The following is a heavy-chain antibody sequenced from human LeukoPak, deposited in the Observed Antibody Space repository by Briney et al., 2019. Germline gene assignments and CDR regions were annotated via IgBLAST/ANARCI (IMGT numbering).Heavy chain of an antibody. J-gene: IGHJ6*02. V-gene: IGHV3-48*03. D-gene: IGHD4-17*01. CDR2: ISSSGSTI. CDR3: ARDMTTVTTPGSDYYYGMDV. Sequence: GGSLRLSCAVSGFTFSSYEMNWVRQAPGKGLEWVSYISSSGSTIYYADSVKGRFTISKDNAKNSLYLQMNSLRAEDTAVYYCARDMTTVTTPGSDYYYGMDVWGQGTTVTVSS. CDR1: GFTFSSYE.